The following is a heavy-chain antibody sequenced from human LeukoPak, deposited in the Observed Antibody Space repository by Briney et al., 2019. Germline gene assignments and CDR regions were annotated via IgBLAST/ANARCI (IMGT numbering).Heavy chain of an antibody. Sequence: GGSLRLSCAASGFTFSSYWMSWVRQAPGKGLEWVANIKQDGSEKYYVDSVKGRFTISRDNAKNSLYLQMNSLRAEDTAVYYCARGVRIFGVNTRYYFDYWGQGTLVTVSS. CDR2: IKQDGSEK. J-gene: IGHJ4*02. D-gene: IGHD3-3*01. V-gene: IGHV3-7*01. CDR3: ARGVRIFGVNTRYYFDY. CDR1: GFTFSSYW.